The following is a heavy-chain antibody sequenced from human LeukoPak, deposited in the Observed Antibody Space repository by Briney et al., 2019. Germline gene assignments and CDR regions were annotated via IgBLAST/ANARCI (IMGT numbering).Heavy chain of an antibody. CDR1: GFTFSTSA. CDR2: IVVGSGHT. J-gene: IGHJ6*02. V-gene: IGHV1-58*02. D-gene: IGHD6-13*01. CDR3: AATIAADTAYYGMDV. Sequence: SVKVSCKASGFTFSTSAMQWVRQARGQRLEWIGWIVVGSGHTNYAQKFQERVTITRDMSTSTAYMELSSLRSEDTAEYYCAATIAADTAYYGMDVWGQGTTVTVSS.